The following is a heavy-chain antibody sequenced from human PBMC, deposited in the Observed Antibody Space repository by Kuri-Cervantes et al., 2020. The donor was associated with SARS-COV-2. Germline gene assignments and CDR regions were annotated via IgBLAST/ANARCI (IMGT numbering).Heavy chain of an antibody. CDR2: VYYSGNT. V-gene: IGHV4-59*02. D-gene: IGHD6-13*01. Sequence: GSLRLSCTVSGASVSSYYWTWIRQPPGKGLEWITYVYYSGNTNSNPSLKSRVTISVDTSKNQFSLKLSSVTAADTAVYYCASQYSRRDAFDIWGQGTMDTVSS. J-gene: IGHJ3*02. CDR3: ASQYSRRDAFDI. CDR1: GASVSSYY.